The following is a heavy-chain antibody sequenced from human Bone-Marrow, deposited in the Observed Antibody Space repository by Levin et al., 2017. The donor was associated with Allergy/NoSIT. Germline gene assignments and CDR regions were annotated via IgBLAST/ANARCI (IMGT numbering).Heavy chain of an antibody. CDR3: AGHAGPIHLWLLDS. Sequence: PSETLSLTCTVSGGSISTYYWSWIRQPPGKGLEWIGYVYYSGSTNYNPSLKSRVTMSVDTSKNHFSLKLSSVTAADTALYYCAGHAGPIHLWLLDSWGQGTLVTVSS. J-gene: IGHJ4*02. D-gene: IGHD5-18*01. CDR1: GGSISTYY. V-gene: IGHV4-59*08. CDR2: VYYSGST.